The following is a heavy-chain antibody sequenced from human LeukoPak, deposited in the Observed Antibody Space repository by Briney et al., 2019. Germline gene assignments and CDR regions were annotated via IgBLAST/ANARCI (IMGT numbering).Heavy chain of an antibody. D-gene: IGHD3-10*01. J-gene: IGHJ5*02. V-gene: IGHV3-23*01. CDR1: GFTFSSYA. CDR3: AKDRMVRGVIEGNWFDP. CDR2: ISGSGGSI. Sequence: GGSLRLSCAASGFTFSSYAMSWVRQAPGKGLEWVSAISGSGGSIYYADSVKGRFTISRDNSKNTLYLQMNSLRAEDTAVYYCAKDRMVRGVIEGNWFDPWGQGTLVTVSS.